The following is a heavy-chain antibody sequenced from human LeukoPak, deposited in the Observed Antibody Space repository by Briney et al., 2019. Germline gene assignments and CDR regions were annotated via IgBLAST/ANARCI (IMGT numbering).Heavy chain of an antibody. D-gene: IGHD3-10*01. CDR1: GFTFSSYA. CDR2: ISGSGGST. CDR3: ARGSYITMVRTYGMDV. J-gene: IGHJ6*02. V-gene: IGHV3-23*01. Sequence: GGSLRLSCAASGFTFSSYAMSWVRQAPGKGLEWVSAISGSGGSTYYVDSVKGRFTISRDNSKNTLYLQMNSLRAEDTAVYHCARGSYITMVRTYGMDVWGQGTTVTVSS.